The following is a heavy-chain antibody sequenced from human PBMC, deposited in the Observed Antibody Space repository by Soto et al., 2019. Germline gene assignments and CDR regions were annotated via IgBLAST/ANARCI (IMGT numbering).Heavy chain of an antibody. D-gene: IGHD4-17*01. CDR3: ANSTTTVPWWSAP. V-gene: IGHV2-5*02. CDR2: IYWDDDK. Sequence: QITLKESGPTLVKPTQTLTLTCTFSGFSLTTSGVGVGWIRQPPGKALEWLALIYWDDDKRYSPSLKSRLTITKDTPKTQGVLTMTNRDPGDTATCFCANSTTTVPWWSAPGGRGTRATVSP. J-gene: IGHJ5*02. CDR1: GFSLTTSGVG.